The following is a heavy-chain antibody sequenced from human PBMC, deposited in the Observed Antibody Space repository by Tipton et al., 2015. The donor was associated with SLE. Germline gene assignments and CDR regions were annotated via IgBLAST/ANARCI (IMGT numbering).Heavy chain of an antibody. CDR1: GYSISSGYY. CDR2: VYRTA. V-gene: IGHV4-38-2*01. CDR3: VSGVGNTGRFHY. J-gene: IGHJ4*02. D-gene: IGHD1-14*01. Sequence: LRLSCAFSGYSISSGYYWGWIRPSPVKGLEWLGIVYRTAYHNPFLKSRVTVSVETSKNQVSLKLNSVTASDTAVYYCVSGVGNTGRFHYWGQGALVTVSS.